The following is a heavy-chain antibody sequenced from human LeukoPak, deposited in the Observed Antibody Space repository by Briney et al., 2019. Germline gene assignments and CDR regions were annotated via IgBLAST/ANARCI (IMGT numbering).Heavy chain of an antibody. J-gene: IGHJ2*01. D-gene: IGHD3-3*01. CDR2: INHSGST. CDR1: GGSFSGYY. CDR3: ARVPPSMEGNWYFDL. Sequence: PSETLSLTCAVYGGSFSGYYWSWLRQPPGKGLEWIGEINHSGSTNYNPSLKSRVTISVDTSKNQFSLKLSSVTAADTAVYYCARVPPSMEGNWYFDLWGRGTLVTVSS. V-gene: IGHV4-34*01.